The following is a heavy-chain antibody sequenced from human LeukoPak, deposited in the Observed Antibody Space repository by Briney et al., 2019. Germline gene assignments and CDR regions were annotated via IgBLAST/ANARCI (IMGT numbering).Heavy chain of an antibody. Sequence: HTGRSLRLSCVASGFTFSDYTMNWVRQAPGKGLEWISYIDISSSSTYYADSVKGRFTISRDNAKNSLYLQMSSLRAEDTALYYCARGPPLFDPWGQGTLVTVSS. CDR1: GFTFSDYT. CDR3: ARGPPLFDP. V-gene: IGHV3-48*04. CDR2: IDISSSST. J-gene: IGHJ5*02.